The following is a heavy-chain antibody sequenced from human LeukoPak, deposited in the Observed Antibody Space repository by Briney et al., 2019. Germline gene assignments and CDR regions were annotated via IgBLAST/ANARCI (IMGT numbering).Heavy chain of an antibody. CDR1: GYTFTSYG. CDR3: ARDSADYYDSSGYYY. Sequence: ASVKVSCKASGYTFTSYGISWVRQAPGQGLEWMGGIIPIFGTANYAQKFQGRVTITADESTSTAYMELSSLRSEDTAVYYCARDSADYYDSSGYYYWGQGTLVTVSS. D-gene: IGHD3-22*01. CDR2: IIPIFGTA. J-gene: IGHJ4*02. V-gene: IGHV1-69*13.